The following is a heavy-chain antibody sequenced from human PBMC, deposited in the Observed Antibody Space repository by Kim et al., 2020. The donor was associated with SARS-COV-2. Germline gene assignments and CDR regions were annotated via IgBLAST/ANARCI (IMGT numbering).Heavy chain of an antibody. CDR1: GYTFTDHY. J-gene: IGHJ5*02. V-gene: IGHV1-2*02. CDR2: INSDSGAT. Sequence: ASVKVSCKTSGYTFTDHYVHWVRQAPGQGLEWMGWINSDSGATYYEHTFQGRVTVTGDRSTTTIYMELSSLRSDDMAVYYCTRARAITGLDPWGQGTLVT. CDR3: TRARAITGLDP.